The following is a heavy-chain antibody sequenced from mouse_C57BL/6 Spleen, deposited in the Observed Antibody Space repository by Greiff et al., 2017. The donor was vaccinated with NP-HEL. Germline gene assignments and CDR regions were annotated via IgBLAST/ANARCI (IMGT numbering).Heavy chain of an antibody. CDR3: ARQVYYSNYEDAMDY. CDR1: GYAFSSYW. D-gene: IGHD2-5*01. J-gene: IGHJ4*01. Sequence: QVQLKESGAELVKPGASVKISCKASGYAFSSYWMNWVKQRPGKGLEWIGQIYPGDGDTNYNGKFKGKATLTADKSSSTAYMQLSSLTSEDSAVYFCARQVYYSNYEDAMDYWGQGTSVTVSS. V-gene: IGHV1-80*01. CDR2: IYPGDGDT.